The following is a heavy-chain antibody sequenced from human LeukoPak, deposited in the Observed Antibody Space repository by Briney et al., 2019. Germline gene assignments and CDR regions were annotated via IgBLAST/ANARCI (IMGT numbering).Heavy chain of an antibody. V-gene: IGHV4-39*07. CDR1: GGSISSSSYY. J-gene: IGHJ4*02. CDR3: ARVPRLEVAGTGMVDY. CDR2: IYYSGST. D-gene: IGHD6-19*01. Sequence: SETLSLTCTVSGGSISSSSYYWGWIRQPPGKGLEWIGSIYYSGSTHYNPSLKSRVTISVDTSKNQFSLKLSSVTAADTAVYYCARVPRLEVAGTGMVDYWGQGTLVTVSS.